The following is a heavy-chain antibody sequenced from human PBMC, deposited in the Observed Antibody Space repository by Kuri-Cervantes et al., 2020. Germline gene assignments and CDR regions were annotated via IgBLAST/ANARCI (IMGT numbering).Heavy chain of an antibody. Sequence: GGSLRLSCAASGFTFSSYAMSWVRQAPGKGLEWVSAISGSGGSTYYADSVKGRFTISRDNSKNTLYLQMNSLRAEDTAVYYCAKDGRHSSGWYGMGDAFDIWGQGTMVTVSS. V-gene: IGHV3-23*01. CDR1: GFTFSSYA. CDR2: ISGSGGST. D-gene: IGHD6-19*01. CDR3: AKDGRHSSGWYGMGDAFDI. J-gene: IGHJ3*02.